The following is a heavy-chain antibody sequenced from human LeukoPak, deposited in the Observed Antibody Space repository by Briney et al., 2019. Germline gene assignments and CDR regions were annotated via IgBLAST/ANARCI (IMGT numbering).Heavy chain of an antibody. V-gene: IGHV4-39*07. Sequence: SETLSLTCTVSGGSISNSSCYWGWIRQPPGKGLEWIGSIYYSGNTYYNPSLKSRVTISVDTSKNQFSLKLSSVTAADTAVYHCARGGHYGLDYWGQGTLVTVSS. CDR2: IYYSGNT. CDR3: ARGGHYGLDY. D-gene: IGHD3-10*01. J-gene: IGHJ4*02. CDR1: GGSISNSSCY.